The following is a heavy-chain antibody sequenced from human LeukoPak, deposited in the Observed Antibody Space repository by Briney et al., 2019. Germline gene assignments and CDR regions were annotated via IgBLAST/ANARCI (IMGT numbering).Heavy chain of an antibody. V-gene: IGHV3-30*18. Sequence: GGSLRLSCAASGFTFSSYAMSWVRQAPGKGLEWVAVISYDGSNKYYADSVKGRFTISRDNSKNTLYLQMNSLRAEDTAVYYCAKDSGSSCATTMDVWGKGTTVTVSS. D-gene: IGHD6-13*01. CDR1: GFTFSSYA. CDR2: ISYDGSNK. J-gene: IGHJ6*04. CDR3: AKDSGSSCATTMDV.